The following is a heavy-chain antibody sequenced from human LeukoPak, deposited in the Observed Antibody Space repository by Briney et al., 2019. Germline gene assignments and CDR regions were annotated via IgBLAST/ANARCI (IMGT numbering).Heavy chain of an antibody. CDR1: GGSFSGYY. J-gene: IGHJ6*02. CDR3: ARGAHGPYYYYGMDV. V-gene: IGHV4-34*01. D-gene: IGHD4-17*01. Sequence: SETLSLTCAVYGGSFSGYYWSWIRQPPGKGLEWIGEINHSGSTNYNPSLESRVTISVDTSKNQFSLKLSSVTAADTAVYYCARGAHGPYYYYGMDVWGQGTTVTVSS. CDR2: INHSGST.